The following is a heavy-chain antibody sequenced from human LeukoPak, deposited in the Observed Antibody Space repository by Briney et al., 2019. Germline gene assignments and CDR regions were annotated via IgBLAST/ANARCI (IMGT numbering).Heavy chain of an antibody. CDR1: GFTFSTYW. CDR3: ARDPYSSGGYGAFDL. J-gene: IGHJ3*01. CDR2: IKQDGSET. D-gene: IGHD2-15*01. V-gene: IGHV3-7*03. Sequence: GGSLRLSCAASGFTFSTYWMTWVRQAPGKGPEWVANIKQDGSETAYVDSVRGRFTISRDNTDNSLYLQMNGLRVEDTAVYYCARDPYSSGGYGAFDLWGQGTTVIVSS.